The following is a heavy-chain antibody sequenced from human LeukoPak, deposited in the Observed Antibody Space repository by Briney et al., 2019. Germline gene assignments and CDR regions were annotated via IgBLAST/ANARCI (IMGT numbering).Heavy chain of an antibody. D-gene: IGHD2-15*01. CDR3: AKDFAKYCSGGCDFQH. CDR2: ISYDGSNK. V-gene: IGHV3-30*04. Sequence: GRSLRLSCAASGFTFSSYAMHWVRQAPGKGLEWVAVISYDGSNKYYADSVKGRFTISRDNSKNTLYLQMNSLRAEDTAVYYCAKDFAKYCSGGCDFQHWGQGTLVTVSS. CDR1: GFTFSSYA. J-gene: IGHJ1*01.